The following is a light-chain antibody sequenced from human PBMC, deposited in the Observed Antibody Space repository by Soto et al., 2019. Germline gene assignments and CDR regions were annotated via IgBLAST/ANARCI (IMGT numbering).Light chain of an antibody. CDR3: QQSYSTPYT. CDR2: AAS. V-gene: IGKV1-39*01. CDR1: QSISNY. J-gene: IGKJ2*01. Sequence: DIQMTQSPSSLSASVGDRVTITCRASQSISNYLNWYQQKPGKAPKLLIYAASSLQSGVPSRFSGSGSGTDLTLTISSLQPEEFATYYCQQSYSTPYTFGQGTKLEIK.